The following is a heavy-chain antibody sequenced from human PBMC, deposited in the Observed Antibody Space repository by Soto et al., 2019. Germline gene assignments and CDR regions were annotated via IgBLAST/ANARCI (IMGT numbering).Heavy chain of an antibody. D-gene: IGHD3-10*01. Sequence: QITLKESGPTLVKPTQTLTLTCTFSGFSLSTSGVGVGWIRQPPGKALEWLALIYWDDDKRYSPSLKSRLTITKDTSKIQVVLTMTNMDPVDTATYYCAQTWFGEALDAFDSWGQGTMVTVSS. CDR2: IYWDDDK. CDR3: AQTWFGEALDAFDS. V-gene: IGHV2-5*02. CDR1: GFSLSTSGVG. J-gene: IGHJ3*02.